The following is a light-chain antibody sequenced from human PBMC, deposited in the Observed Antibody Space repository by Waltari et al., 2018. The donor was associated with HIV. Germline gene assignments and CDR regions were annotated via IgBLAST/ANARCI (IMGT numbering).Light chain of an antibody. V-gene: IGKV3-15*01. Sequence: EVEMTQSPASLSVSPGERATLSCSASQSVNSHLAWYQHKPGQAPRLLIYGASTRATGVPARFSGSGSGTEFTLTISSLQSEDFAVYFCQQYNHGPPYTFGQGTKLEIK. CDR3: QQYNHGPPYT. CDR2: GAS. J-gene: IGKJ2*01. CDR1: QSVNSH.